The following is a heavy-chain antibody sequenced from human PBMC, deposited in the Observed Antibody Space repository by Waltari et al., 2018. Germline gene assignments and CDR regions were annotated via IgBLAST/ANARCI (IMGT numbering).Heavy chain of an antibody. J-gene: IGHJ4*02. CDR2: ISTSSSTI. D-gene: IGHD3-16*01. CDR3: ARDRGVSGY. CDR1: GFTFSCYR. Sequence: EVQLVESGGGLVQLGGSLRLSCAASGFTFSCYRMNWFRQAPGKGLEWVSYISTSSSTIYYADSVKGRFTISRDNAKNSLYLEMNSLTDEDTAVYYCARDRGVSGYWGQGTLVTVSS. V-gene: IGHV3-48*02.